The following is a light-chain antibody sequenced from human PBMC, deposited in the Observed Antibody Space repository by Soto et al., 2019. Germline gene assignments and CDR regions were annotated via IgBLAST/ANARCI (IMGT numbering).Light chain of an antibody. Sequence: DIHMTQSPSSLSASVGDRVTITCRTSQNITSYLNWYQQKPGKAPKLLIYGASTLQSGVPSRFSGSGSGTKFTVAISSLQPADFATYYCQQGHSTPLTVGGGTKVEI. CDR1: QNITSY. CDR2: GAS. J-gene: IGKJ4*01. V-gene: IGKV1-39*01. CDR3: QQGHSTPLT.